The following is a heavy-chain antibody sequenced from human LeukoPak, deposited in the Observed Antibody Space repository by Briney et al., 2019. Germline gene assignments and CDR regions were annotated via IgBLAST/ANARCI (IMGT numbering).Heavy chain of an antibody. Sequence: GGSLRLSCAASGFTFRTYWMSWVRQAPGKGLEWVANIKRDGSKIYYVDSVKGRFTISRDNDKNSLYLQMNSLRAEDTAVYYCTRDSQGSGIYSVDYWGQGTLVTVSS. V-gene: IGHV3-7*05. CDR2: IKRDGSKI. J-gene: IGHJ4*02. D-gene: IGHD3-10*01. CDR3: TRDSQGSGIYSVDY. CDR1: GFTFRTYW.